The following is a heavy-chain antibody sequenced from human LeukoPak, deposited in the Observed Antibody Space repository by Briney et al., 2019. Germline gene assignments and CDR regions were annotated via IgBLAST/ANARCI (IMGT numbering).Heavy chain of an antibody. J-gene: IGHJ4*02. V-gene: IGHV3-30*02. CDR2: LRYDETNE. CDR3: ARGWYFDS. D-gene: IGHD6-13*01. CDR1: GFIFSNYD. Sequence: GGTLRLSCAASGFIFSNYDMHWVRQPPGKGLEWMAFLRYDETNEHYADSLKRRFIISRANSKDTPHPLTNGLGAENTAFYYAARGWYFDSWGQGTLVTVSS.